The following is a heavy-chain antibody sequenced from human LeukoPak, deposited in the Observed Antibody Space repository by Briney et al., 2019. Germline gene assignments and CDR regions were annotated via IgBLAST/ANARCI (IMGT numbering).Heavy chain of an antibody. CDR2: IIPMFGTA. CDR3: AREVVDDCSSTSRYNPLDYYGMDV. J-gene: IGHJ6*02. Sequence: SVKVSCKASGGTFSSYAISWVRQAPGQGLEWMGGIIPMFGTANCAQKFQGRVTITADESTSTAYMELSSLRSEDTAVYYCAREVVDDCSSTSRYNPLDYYGMDVWGQGTTVTVSS. V-gene: IGHV1-69*13. CDR1: GGTFSSYA. D-gene: IGHD2-2*02.